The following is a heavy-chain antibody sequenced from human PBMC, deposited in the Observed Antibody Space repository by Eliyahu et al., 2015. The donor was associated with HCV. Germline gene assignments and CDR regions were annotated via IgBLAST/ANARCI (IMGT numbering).Heavy chain of an antibody. CDR3: AQEDRLLLIEDYYFDS. Sequence: EVQLVESGGGLVQPGGSLRLSCXASGFXFSXYAMSWVRQAPGKGLEWVSLISGSGDSTXYADSVKGRFTISRDNSKDTLYLQMNSLRAEDTAVYYCAQEDRLLLIEDYYFDSWGQGSLVTVSS. V-gene: IGHV3-23*04. D-gene: IGHD2-15*01. CDR1: GFXFSXYA. CDR2: ISGSGDST. J-gene: IGHJ4*02.